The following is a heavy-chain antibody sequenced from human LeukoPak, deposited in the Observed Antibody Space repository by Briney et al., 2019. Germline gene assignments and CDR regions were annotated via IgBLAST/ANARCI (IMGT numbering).Heavy chain of an antibody. CDR1: GYTFTRYD. D-gene: IGHD3-10*01. Sequence: GASVKVSCKASGYTFTRYDINWVRQATGQGLEWMGWMNPNSGNTGYAQKFQGRVTMTRNTSISTAYMELSSLRSEDTAVYYCASGVLLWFGGYGMDVWGQGTTVTVSS. CDR2: MNPNSGNT. V-gene: IGHV1-8*01. J-gene: IGHJ6*02. CDR3: ASGVLLWFGGYGMDV.